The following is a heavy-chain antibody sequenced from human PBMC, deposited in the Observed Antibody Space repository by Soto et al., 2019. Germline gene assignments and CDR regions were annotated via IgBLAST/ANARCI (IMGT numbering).Heavy chain of an antibody. CDR3: ARSHYVFWSGHHTGDGMDV. Sequence: SWTPCGGTFKSYDIIGLRKDSVKGLEWMGGIIPIFGKANYAQKFQGRVTITAEKSTSTAYMELNSLRAEDTAVYYCARSHYVFWSGHHTGDGMDVWGQGNTVTVSS. J-gene: IGHJ6*02. CDR2: IIPIFGKA. V-gene: IGHV1-69*06. CDR1: GGTFKSYD. D-gene: IGHD3-3*01.